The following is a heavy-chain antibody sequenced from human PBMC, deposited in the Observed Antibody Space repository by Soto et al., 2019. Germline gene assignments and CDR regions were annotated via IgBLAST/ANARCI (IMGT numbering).Heavy chain of an antibody. CDR3: ARDVGIVSRPYLDS. D-gene: IGHD6-6*01. Sequence: GXSVNVDCKASGYSFTSYYMYWVRQAPGQGLEWMGIINPSGGSTSYAQKFQGRVTMTRDTSTSTVYMELSSLRSEDTAVYYCARDVGIVSRPYLDSWGQGTLVTVSS. V-gene: IGHV1-46*01. CDR2: INPSGGST. J-gene: IGHJ4*02. CDR1: GYSFTSYY.